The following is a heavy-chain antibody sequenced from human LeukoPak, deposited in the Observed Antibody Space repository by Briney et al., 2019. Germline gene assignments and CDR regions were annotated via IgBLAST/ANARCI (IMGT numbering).Heavy chain of an antibody. J-gene: IGHJ4*02. CDR2: INPSGGST. D-gene: IGHD2-2*01. V-gene: IGHV1-46*01. Sequence: GASVKVSCKASGYTFTSYYMHWVRQAPGQGLEWMGIINPSGGSTSYAQKFQGRVTMTRDTSTGTVYMELSSLRSEDTAVYYCAREEACSSTSCYADFDYWGQGTLVTVSS. CDR1: GYTFTSYY. CDR3: AREEACSSTSCYADFDY.